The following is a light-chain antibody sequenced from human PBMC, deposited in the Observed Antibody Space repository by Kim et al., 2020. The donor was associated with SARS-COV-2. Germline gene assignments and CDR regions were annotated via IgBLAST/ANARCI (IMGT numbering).Light chain of an antibody. J-gene: IGKJ2*01. V-gene: IGKV3-20*01. CDR1: QRLSFGY. Sequence: EILLTQSPGTLSLSPGERATLSCRASQRLSFGYLAWYQQKPGQAPRLLIYGSASRATGIPDKFTGSGSGTDFALTISRLEPEDFAVYYCQQYDASPYTFGLGTNWRS. CDR3: QQYDASPYT. CDR2: GSA.